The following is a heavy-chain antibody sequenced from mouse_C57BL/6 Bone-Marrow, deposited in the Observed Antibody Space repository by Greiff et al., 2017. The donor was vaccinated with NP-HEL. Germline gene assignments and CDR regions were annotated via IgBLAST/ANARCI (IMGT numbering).Heavy chain of an antibody. CDR3: ARGPKLGRWFAY. J-gene: IGHJ3*01. Sequence: EVQGVESGGGLVQPGGSLKLSCAASGFTFSDYYMYWVRQTPEKRLEWVAYISNGGGSTYYPDTVKGRFTISRDNAKNTLYLQMSRLKSEDTAMYYCARGPKLGRWFAYWGQGTLVTVSA. V-gene: IGHV5-12*01. CDR1: GFTFSDYY. D-gene: IGHD4-1*01. CDR2: ISNGGGST.